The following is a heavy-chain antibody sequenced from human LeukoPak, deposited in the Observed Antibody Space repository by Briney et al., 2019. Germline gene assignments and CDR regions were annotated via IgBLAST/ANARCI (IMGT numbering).Heavy chain of an antibody. J-gene: IGHJ6*02. CDR3: AKDGGKYSYGYSYDYYYYGMDV. Sequence: GGSLRLSCAASGFTFSSYGMHWVRQAPGKGLEWVAVIWYDGSNKYYADSVKGRFTISRDNSKNTLYLQMNSLRAEDTAVYYCAKDGGKYSYGYSYDYYYYGMDVWGQGTTVTVSS. V-gene: IGHV3-33*06. CDR2: IWYDGSNK. CDR1: GFTFSSYG. D-gene: IGHD5-18*01.